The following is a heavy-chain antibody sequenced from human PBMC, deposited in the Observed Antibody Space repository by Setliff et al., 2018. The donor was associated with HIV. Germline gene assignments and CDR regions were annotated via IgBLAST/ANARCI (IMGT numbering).Heavy chain of an antibody. Sequence: GESLKISCQGSGYSFTNYWINWVRQMPGKGLEWMGIIYPGDSDTTYSPSFQGQVTISVDKSISTAYLQWSSLKASDSAMYYCARQTVHTTHSLDFGSPNRDYYYGMDVWGQGTTVTVSS. V-gene: IGHV5-51*01. CDR3: ARQTVHTTHSLDFGSPNRDYYYGMDV. CDR1: GYSFTNYW. CDR2: IYPGDSDT. J-gene: IGHJ6*02. D-gene: IGHD1-1*01.